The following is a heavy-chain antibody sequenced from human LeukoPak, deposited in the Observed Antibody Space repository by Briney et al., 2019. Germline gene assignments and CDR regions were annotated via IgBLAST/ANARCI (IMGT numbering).Heavy chain of an antibody. D-gene: IGHD6-19*01. CDR2: ISWNSGSI. CDR3: AKDKGPLTVAGNYFDY. J-gene: IGHJ4*02. V-gene: IGHV3-9*03. Sequence: PGGSLRLSCAASGFTFDDYAMHWVRQAPGKGLEWVSGISWNSGSIGYADSVKGRFTISRDNAKNSLYLQMNSLRAEDMALYYCAKDKGPLTVAGNYFDYWGQGTLVTVSS. CDR1: GFTFDDYA.